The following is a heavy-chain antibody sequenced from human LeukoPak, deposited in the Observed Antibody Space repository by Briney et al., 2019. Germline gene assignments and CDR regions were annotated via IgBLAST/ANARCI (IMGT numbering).Heavy chain of an antibody. J-gene: IGHJ3*02. Sequence: GGSLRLSCAVSGFXVTSNYISWVRQAPGKGLEWVSVIYSAGTTYYADSVKGRFTISRDMSKNTLYLQMNSLRAEDTAVYYCASQSTPVLPFDIWGQGTMVTVSS. V-gene: IGHV3-66*04. CDR2: IYSAGTT. CDR3: ASQSTPVLPFDI. CDR1: GFXVTSNY.